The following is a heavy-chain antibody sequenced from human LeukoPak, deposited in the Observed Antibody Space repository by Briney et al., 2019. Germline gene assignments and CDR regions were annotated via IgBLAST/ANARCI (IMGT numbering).Heavy chain of an antibody. J-gene: IGHJ1*01. V-gene: IGHV3-30*18. CDR2: ISYDGSNK. CDR1: GFTFSSYG. D-gene: IGHD3-22*01. Sequence: GGSLRLSCAASGFTFSSYGMHWVRQAPRKGLEWVAVISYDGSNKYYADSVKGRLTISRDNSKNTLYLQMNSLRTEDTAIYYCAKEDVVVITIRYFQHWGQGTLVTVSS. CDR3: AKEDVVVITIRYFQH.